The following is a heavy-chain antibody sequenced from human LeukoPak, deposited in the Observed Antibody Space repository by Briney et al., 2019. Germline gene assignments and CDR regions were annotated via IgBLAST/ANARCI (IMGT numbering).Heavy chain of an antibody. CDR3: ARVTFYGGSLYYFDY. D-gene: IGHD3-16*01. CDR2: INSDGSST. CDR1: GFTFSSYW. V-gene: IGHV3-74*01. J-gene: IGHJ4*02. Sequence: HPGGSLRLSCAASGFTFSSYWMHWVRQAPGKGLVWVSRINSDGSSTSYADSVKGRFTISRDNAKNTLYLQMNSLRAEDTAVYYCARVTFYGGSLYYFDYWGQGTLVTVSS.